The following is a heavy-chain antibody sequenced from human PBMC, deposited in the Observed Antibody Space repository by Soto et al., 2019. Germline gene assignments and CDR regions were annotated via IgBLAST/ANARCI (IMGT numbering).Heavy chain of an antibody. CDR1: GYTFTGYY. CDR3: ARGIAVAGSRDNYGMDV. Sequence: GASVKVSCKASGYTFTGYYMHWVRQAPGQGLEWMGWINPNSGGTNYAQKFQGRVTMTRDTSISTAYMELSRLRSDDTAVYYCARGIAVAGSRDNYGMDVWGQRTTVTVSS. D-gene: IGHD6-19*01. V-gene: IGHV1-2*02. J-gene: IGHJ6*02. CDR2: INPNSGGT.